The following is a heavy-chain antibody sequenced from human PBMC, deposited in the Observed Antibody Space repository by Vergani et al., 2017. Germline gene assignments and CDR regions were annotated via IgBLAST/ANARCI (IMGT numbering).Heavy chain of an antibody. D-gene: IGHD2-15*01. J-gene: IGHJ4*02. CDR2: IYRGGST. CDR1: GFTVSSNY. V-gene: IGHV3-53*01. CDR3: ARVDLGYCRGGSCSYYFDY. Sequence: EVQVVESGGGLIKPGGSLRLSCEASGFTVSSNYMSWVRQAPGKGLEWVSVIYRGGSTYYADSVKGRFTISRDNLKNTLYLQMNSLRAEDTAVYYCARVDLGYCRGGSCSYYFDYWGQGTLVTVSS.